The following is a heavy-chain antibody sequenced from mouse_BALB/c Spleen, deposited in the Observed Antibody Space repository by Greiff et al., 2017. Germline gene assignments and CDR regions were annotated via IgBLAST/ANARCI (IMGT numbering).Heavy chain of an antibody. CDR1: GYTFTDYN. V-gene: IGHV1-18*01. CDR2: INPNNGGT. D-gene: IGHD2-3*01. Sequence: VHVKQSGPELVKPGASVKIPCKASGYTFTDYNMDWVKQSHGKSLEWIGDINPNNGGTIYNQKFKGKATLTVDKSSSTAYMELRSLTSEDTAVYYCARWLLRAMDYWGQGTSVTVSS. CDR3: ARWLLRAMDY. J-gene: IGHJ4*01.